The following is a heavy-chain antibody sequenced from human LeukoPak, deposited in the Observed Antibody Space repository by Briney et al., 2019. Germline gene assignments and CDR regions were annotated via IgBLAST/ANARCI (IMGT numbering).Heavy chain of an antibody. J-gene: IGHJ4*02. D-gene: IGHD1-26*01. CDR2: IYSGGNT. V-gene: IGHV3-66*01. CDR1: GFTISTNY. CDR3: AREGGPYSGSQYAPPAYHFDY. Sequence: GGSLRLSCAVSGFTISTNYMSWVRQAPGKGLEWVSVIYSGGNTYYADSVKGRFTISRDNSKSTLYLQMNSLRAEDTAVYYCAREGGPYSGSQYAPPAYHFDYWGRGSLVTVSS.